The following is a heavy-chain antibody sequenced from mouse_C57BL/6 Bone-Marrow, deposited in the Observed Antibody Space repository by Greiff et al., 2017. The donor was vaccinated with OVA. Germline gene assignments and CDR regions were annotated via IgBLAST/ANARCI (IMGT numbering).Heavy chain of an antibody. CDR2: IYPGDGDT. D-gene: IGHD1-1*01. CDR1: GYAFSSYW. Sequence: QVQLQQSGAELVKPGASVKISCKASGYAFSSYWMNWVKQRPGKGLEWIGQIYPGDGDTNYNGKFKGKATLTADKSSSTAYMQLSSLTSEDSAVYFCARRSTVVALYAMDYWGQGTSVTVSS. V-gene: IGHV1-80*01. CDR3: ARRSTVVALYAMDY. J-gene: IGHJ4*01.